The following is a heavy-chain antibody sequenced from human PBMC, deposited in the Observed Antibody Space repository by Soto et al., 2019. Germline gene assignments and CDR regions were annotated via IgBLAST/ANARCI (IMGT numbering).Heavy chain of an antibody. V-gene: IGHV3-23*01. Sequence: VGPRLSGETSGFTFGNYSVGWVRQAPGQGLHWVSGISSSSRSTYYADSLSGRFTISINNSKNTLYLQMDTLRADDSAVYYCAKVANYGVVIEYCDSWGEGSLVTVSS. J-gene: IGHJ4*02. CDR1: GFTFGNYS. D-gene: IGHD3-3*01. CDR3: AKVANYGVVIEYCDS. CDR2: ISSSSRST.